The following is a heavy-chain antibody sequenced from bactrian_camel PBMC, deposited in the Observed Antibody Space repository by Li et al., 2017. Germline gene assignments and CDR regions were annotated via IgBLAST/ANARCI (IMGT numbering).Heavy chain of an antibody. CDR1: GFNFDDSD. CDR3: AADPRVEAGTLIDELYDY. V-gene: IGHV3S55*01. J-gene: IGHJ4*01. CDR2: ISSDGST. D-gene: IGHD6*01. Sequence: HVQLVESGGGSVQGGGSLRLSCTASGFNFDDSDMGWYRQAPGAACELISTISSDGSTYYLGSVKGRFTISKDNAKNALYLQMDTLQPEDTAMYYCAADPRVEAGTLIDELYDYWGQGTQVTVS.